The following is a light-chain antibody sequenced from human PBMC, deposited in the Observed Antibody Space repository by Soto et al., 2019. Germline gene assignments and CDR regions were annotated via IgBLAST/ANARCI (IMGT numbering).Light chain of an antibody. CDR2: GAS. CDR3: QQYGSSPWT. Sequence: EIVLTQSPGTVSLSPGERATLSCRASQSVSRSYLAWYQLKPGQAPRLLIYGASSRATGIPDRFSGSGSGTDFTLTISRLEPEDFVVYYCQQYGSSPWTFGQGTKVDIK. J-gene: IGKJ1*01. V-gene: IGKV3-20*01. CDR1: QSVSRSY.